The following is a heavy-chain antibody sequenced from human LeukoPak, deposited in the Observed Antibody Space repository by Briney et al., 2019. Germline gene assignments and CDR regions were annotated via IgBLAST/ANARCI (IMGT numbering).Heavy chain of an antibody. CDR2: ISGSGGST. CDR3: AKKPLIVVVITETLFDY. Sequence: SGGSLRLSCAVSGFTFSSYAMSWVRQAPGKGLEWVSVISGSGGSTYYADSVKGRFTISRDNSKNTLYLQMNSLRAEDTAVYYCAKKPLIVVVITETLFDYWGQGTLVTVSS. D-gene: IGHD3-22*01. V-gene: IGHV3-23*01. CDR1: GFTFSSYA. J-gene: IGHJ4*02.